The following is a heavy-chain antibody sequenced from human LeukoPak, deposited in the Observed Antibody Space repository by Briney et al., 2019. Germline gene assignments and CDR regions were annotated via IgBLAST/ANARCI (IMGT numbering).Heavy chain of an antibody. CDR3: ARSTLPGRSGRTEFFQH. CDR1: GFTFCNYY. Sequence: GGSLRLSCAATGFTFCNYYMTSIRQAPGKGLQWISFISDSGNTMYYADSVEGQFTTSRDNAKNSLYLQMHSLRAEDTAMYYCARSTLPGRSGRTEFFQHWGQGTLVTVSS. J-gene: IGHJ1*01. CDR2: ISDSGNTM. V-gene: IGHV3-11*01. D-gene: IGHD6-19*01.